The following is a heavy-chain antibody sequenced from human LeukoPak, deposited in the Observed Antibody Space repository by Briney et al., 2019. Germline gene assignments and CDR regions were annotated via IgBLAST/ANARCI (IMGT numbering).Heavy chain of an antibody. CDR2: ISGDGRSA. Sequence: AGGSLRLSCAASGFTFSSYSMNWVRQAPGKGLEWVSAISGDGRSAYYADSVKGRFIISRDNSKNALYLEMNGLRGEDTAVYYCAKYSRIAVAGTVDYWGQGSLVIVSS. J-gene: IGHJ4*02. D-gene: IGHD6-19*01. CDR1: GFTFSSYS. CDR3: AKYSRIAVAGTVDY. V-gene: IGHV3-23*01.